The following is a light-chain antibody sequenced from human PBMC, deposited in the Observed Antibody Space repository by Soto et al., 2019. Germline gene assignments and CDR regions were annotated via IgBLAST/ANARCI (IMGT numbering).Light chain of an antibody. V-gene: IGKV1-13*02. CDR3: QQFNSYPRT. CDR2: DAS. J-gene: IGKJ3*01. Sequence: AIQLTQSPSSLSASVGDRVTITCRASQGISSALAWYQQKPGKAPKLLIYDASGLESGVPSRFSGSGSGTDFTLTISSLQPEDFATYYCQQFNSYPRTFGPGTIVDIK. CDR1: QGISSA.